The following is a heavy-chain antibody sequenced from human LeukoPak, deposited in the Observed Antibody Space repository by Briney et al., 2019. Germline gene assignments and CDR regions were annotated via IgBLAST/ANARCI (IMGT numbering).Heavy chain of an antibody. V-gene: IGHV1-3*01. CDR1: GYTFTSYA. J-gene: IGHJ6*02. Sequence: ASVKVSCKASGYTFTSYAMHWVRQAPGQRLEWMGWINAGNGNTKYSQKFQGRVTITRDTSASTAYMELSSLRSEDTAVYYCARSTVTIYYYYNGMDVWGQGTTVTVSS. CDR2: INAGNGNT. D-gene: IGHD4-17*01. CDR3: ARSTVTIYYYYNGMDV.